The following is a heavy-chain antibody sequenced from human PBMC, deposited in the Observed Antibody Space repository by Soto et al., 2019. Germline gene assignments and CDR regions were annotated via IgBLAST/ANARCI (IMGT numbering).Heavy chain of an antibody. J-gene: IGHJ4*02. Sequence: QVQLVQSGAEVKTPGSSVKVSCKASGGTFSSYAISWVRQAPGQGLEWMGGIIPIFGTANCAQNAQGRVTNTADESTSTAYMELSSLRSEDTAVYYCARVEYCGGGSCYPDYWGQGTLVTVSS. D-gene: IGHD2-15*01. CDR3: ARVEYCGGGSCYPDY. CDR2: IIPIFGTA. CDR1: GGTFSSYA. V-gene: IGHV1-69*01.